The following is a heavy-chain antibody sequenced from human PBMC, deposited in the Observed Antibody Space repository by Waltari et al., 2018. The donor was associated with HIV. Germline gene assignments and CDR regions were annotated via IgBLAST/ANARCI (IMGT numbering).Heavy chain of an antibody. CDR2: INGGTTGT. V-gene: IGHV3-23*01. CDR3: AKDRSYDSSGYFDY. J-gene: IGHJ4*02. CDR1: GFIFSSYA. D-gene: IGHD3-22*01. Sequence: EVQLLVSGGDLQQPGGSLRLSCAASGFIFSSYAMSWVRQAPGRGLEWVSSINGGTTGTFYAYSVKGRFTISRDSSKNTLYLQMNSLRAEDTAVYYCAKDRSYDSSGYFDYWGEGTLVTVSS.